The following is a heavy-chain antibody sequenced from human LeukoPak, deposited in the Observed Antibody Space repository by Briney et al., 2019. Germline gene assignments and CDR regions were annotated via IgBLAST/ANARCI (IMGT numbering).Heavy chain of an antibody. CDR1: GYSISSGYY. V-gene: IGHV4-38-2*01. Sequence: SQTLSLTCAVSGYSISSGYYWAWIRQPPGKGLEWIGSIYHSGSTYYNPSLKSRVTISVDTSKSQFSLTLSSVTAADTAVYYCARAPAYCSGGSCYAFDYWGQGTLVTVSS. J-gene: IGHJ4*02. D-gene: IGHD2-15*01. CDR2: IYHSGST. CDR3: ARAPAYCSGGSCYAFDY.